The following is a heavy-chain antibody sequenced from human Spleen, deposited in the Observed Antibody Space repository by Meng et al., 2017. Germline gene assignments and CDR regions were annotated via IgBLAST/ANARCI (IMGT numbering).Heavy chain of an antibody. Sequence: QVQLQQWGAGLLKPSETLSLICAFYDGPFSGYYWSWIRQSPGKGLEWIGEINHSESTNYNPSLKSRVTMSVDTSRNQFSLKLNSVTAADTAVYYCARRDYYGPIGYWGQGTLVTVSS. J-gene: IGHJ4*02. CDR1: DGPFSGYY. CDR2: INHSEST. CDR3: ARRDYYGPIGY. V-gene: IGHV4-34*01. D-gene: IGHD3-10*01.